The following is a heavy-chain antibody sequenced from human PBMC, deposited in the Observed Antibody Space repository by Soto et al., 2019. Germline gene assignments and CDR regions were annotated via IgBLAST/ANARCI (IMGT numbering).Heavy chain of an antibody. Sequence: GGSLRLSCAASGFTFSSYAMHWVRQAPGKGLEWVAVISYDGSNKYYADSVKGRFTISRDNSKNTLYLQMNSLRAEDTAVYYCARGRHWLDYWGQGTLVTVSS. CDR1: GFTFSSYA. CDR3: ARGRHWLDY. J-gene: IGHJ4*02. D-gene: IGHD6-19*01. CDR2: ISYDGSNK. V-gene: IGHV3-30-3*01.